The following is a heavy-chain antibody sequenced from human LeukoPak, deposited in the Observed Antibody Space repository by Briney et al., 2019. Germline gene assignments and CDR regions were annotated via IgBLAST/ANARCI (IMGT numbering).Heavy chain of an antibody. CDR3: AAGLQEGKDPYGRVWYFGL. Sequence: GGSLRLSCAASRFTFSRCWMSWVRQAPGKGLEWVANIKEDGSEKYYVDSVKGRFTISRDNAKKSLYLQMNGLRAEDTAVYYCAAGLQEGKDPYGRVWYFGLWGRGTLVTVSS. D-gene: IGHD4-17*01. J-gene: IGHJ2*01. CDR1: RFTFSRCW. CDR2: IKEDGSEK. V-gene: IGHV3-7*01.